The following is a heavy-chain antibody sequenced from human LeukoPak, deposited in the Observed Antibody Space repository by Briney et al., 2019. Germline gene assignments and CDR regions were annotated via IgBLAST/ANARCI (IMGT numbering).Heavy chain of an antibody. CDR1: GFTFSNYA. CDR2: ISASGGST. J-gene: IGHJ4*02. Sequence: GGSLRLSCAASGFTFSNYALSWVRQAPGKGLEWVSAISASGGSTYFADSVRGRFTISRDNTMNSLYLQMSSLRAEDTAVYYCATDRGWRTSGYYLYYFEYWGQGTLVTYSS. D-gene: IGHD3-3*01. V-gene: IGHV3-23*01. CDR3: ATDRGWRTSGYYLYYFEY.